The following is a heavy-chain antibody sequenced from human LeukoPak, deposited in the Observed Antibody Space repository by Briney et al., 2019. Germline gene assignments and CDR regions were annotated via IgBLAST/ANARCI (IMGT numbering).Heavy chain of an antibody. CDR3: ARHERYYDILTGYSHTYYFDY. D-gene: IGHD3-9*01. V-gene: IGHV4-59*08. Sequence: SETLSLTCTVSGGSIRSYYWSWIRQPPGKGLEWIGLIYYSGNTNYSPSLKSRVTMSLDTSKNHFSLKLSSVTAADTAVYYCARHERYYDILTGYSHTYYFDYWGQGTLVTVSS. J-gene: IGHJ4*02. CDR2: IYYSGNT. CDR1: GGSIRSYY.